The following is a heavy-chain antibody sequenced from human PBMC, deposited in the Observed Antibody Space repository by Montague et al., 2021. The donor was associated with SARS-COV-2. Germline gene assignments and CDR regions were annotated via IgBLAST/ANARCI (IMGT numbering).Heavy chain of an antibody. Sequence: PALVKPTQTLTLTCTFSGFSLSTSGMCVSWIRQPPGKALEWLALIDWDDDKYYSTSLKTRLTISRDTSKSQVVLTMTNMDPVDTATYYCAHRFAGFFDYWGQGILVTVSS. V-gene: IGHV2-70*12. J-gene: IGHJ4*02. CDR3: AHRFAGFFDY. CDR2: IDWDDDK. CDR1: GFSLSTSGMC.